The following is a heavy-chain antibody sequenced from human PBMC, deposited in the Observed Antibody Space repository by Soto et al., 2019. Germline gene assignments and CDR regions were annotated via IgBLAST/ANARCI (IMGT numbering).Heavy chain of an antibody. CDR2: INPHSGST. D-gene: IGHD3-16*02. V-gene: IGHV1-2*02. Sequence: ASVKVSCKASGFSFTINYFYWVRQAPGQGLEWMGWINPHSGSTKYAQKFQAGVSLTRDTSINTVYMEIQGLRSDDTAVYYCARGSFSTSRGGIDVWGQGTTVTVSS. J-gene: IGHJ6*02. CDR3: ARGSFSTSRGGIDV. CDR1: GFSFTINY.